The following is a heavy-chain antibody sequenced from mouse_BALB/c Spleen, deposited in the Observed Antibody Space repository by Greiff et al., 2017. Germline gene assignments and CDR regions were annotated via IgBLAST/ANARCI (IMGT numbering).Heavy chain of an antibody. CDR1: GYTFSSYW. Sequence: QVQLQQSGAELMKPGASVKISCKATGYTFSSYWIEWVKQRPGHGLEWIGEILPGSGSTNYNEKFKGKATFTADTSSNTAYMQLSSLTSEDSAVYYCAGYYYGSRYAMDDWGAGTSVTVSS. V-gene: IGHV1-9*01. D-gene: IGHD1-1*01. J-gene: IGHJ4*01. CDR3: AGYYYGSRYAMDD. CDR2: ILPGSGST.